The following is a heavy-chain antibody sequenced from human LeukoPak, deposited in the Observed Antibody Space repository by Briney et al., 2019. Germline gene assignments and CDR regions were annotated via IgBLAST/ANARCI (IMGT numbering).Heavy chain of an antibody. J-gene: IGHJ4*02. Sequence: SVKVSCKASGGTFSSYAISWVRQAPGQGLEWMGRIIPIVGIANYAQKFQGRVTITADKSTSTAYMELSSLRSEDTAVYYCARGGCSSTSCYRGYFDYWGQGTLVTVSS. CDR2: IIPIVGIA. D-gene: IGHD2-2*02. CDR3: ARGGCSSTSCYRGYFDY. CDR1: GGTFSSYA. V-gene: IGHV1-69*04.